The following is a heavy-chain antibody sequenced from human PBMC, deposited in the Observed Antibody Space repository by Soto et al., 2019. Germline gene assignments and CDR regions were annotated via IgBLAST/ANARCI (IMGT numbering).Heavy chain of an antibody. CDR3: ARAGRIPMAPGY. V-gene: IGHV4-31*03. D-gene: IGHD3-10*01. CDR1: GGSISSGGYY. Sequence: QVQLQESGPGLVKPSQTLSLTCTVSGGSISSGGYYWSWIRQHPGKGLEWIGYIYYSGSTYYNPSLKRRVTISVDTCKNQFSLELSSVTAAATAVYYCARAGRIPMAPGYWGQGTLVTVSS. J-gene: IGHJ4*02. CDR2: IYYSGST.